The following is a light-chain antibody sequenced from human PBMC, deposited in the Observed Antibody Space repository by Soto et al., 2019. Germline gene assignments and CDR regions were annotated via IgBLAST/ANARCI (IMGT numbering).Light chain of an antibody. V-gene: IGLV2-14*03. CDR2: DVS. J-gene: IGLJ1*01. CDR3: SSYTSSSTHV. CDR1: SSDVGAYDF. Sequence: QSALTQPASVSASPGQSITISCTGTSSDVGAYDFVSWYQQHPGEVPKLMIFDVSSRPSGVSDRFSGSKSGNTPSLTISGLHAEDECDYYCSSYTSSSTHVFVSGTKVTVL.